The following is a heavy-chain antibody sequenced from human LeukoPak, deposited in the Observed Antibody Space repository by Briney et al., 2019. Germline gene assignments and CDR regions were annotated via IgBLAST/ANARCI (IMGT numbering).Heavy chain of an antibody. V-gene: IGHV4-59*01. CDR3: ARAGYCSGGSCYSYYYYYYMDV. CDR2: IYYGGRT. Sequence: PSETLSLTCTVSGGSISSYYWSWIRQPPGKGLEWIGYIYYGGRTNYNPSLKSRVTISVDTSKNQFSLKLSSVTAADTAVYYCARAGYCSGGSCYSYYYYYYMDVWGKGTTVTVSS. CDR1: GGSISSYY. J-gene: IGHJ6*03. D-gene: IGHD2-15*01.